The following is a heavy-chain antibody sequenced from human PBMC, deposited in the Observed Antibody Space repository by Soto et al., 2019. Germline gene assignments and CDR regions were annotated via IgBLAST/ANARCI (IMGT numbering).Heavy chain of an antibody. J-gene: IGHJ5*02. CDR3: ARGRYYDFWSGSNWFDP. CDR1: GYTFTSYD. CDR2: MNPNSGNT. V-gene: IGHV1-8*01. Sequence: ASVKVSCKASGYTFTSYDINWVRQATGQGLEWMGWMNPNSGNTGYAQKFQGKVTMTRNTSISTAYTELSSLRSEDTAVYYCARGRYYDFWSGSNWFDPWAQGTLVTVSS. D-gene: IGHD3-3*01.